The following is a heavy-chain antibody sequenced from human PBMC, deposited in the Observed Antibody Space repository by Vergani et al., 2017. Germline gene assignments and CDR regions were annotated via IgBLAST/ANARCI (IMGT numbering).Heavy chain of an antibody. J-gene: IGHJ4*02. V-gene: IGHV3-9*01. Sequence: EVQLVESGGGLVQPGRSLRLSCAASGFTFDDYAMHWVRQAPGKGLEWVSGISWNSGSIGYADSVKGRFTISRDNAKNSLYLQMNSLRAEDTALYYCAKDLEYSGSPPVFDYWGQGTLVTVSS. D-gene: IGHD6-6*01. CDR1: GFTFDDYA. CDR2: ISWNSGSI. CDR3: AKDLEYSGSPPVFDY.